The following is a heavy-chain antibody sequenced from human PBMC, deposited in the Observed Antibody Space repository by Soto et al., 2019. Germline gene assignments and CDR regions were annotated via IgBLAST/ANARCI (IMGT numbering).Heavy chain of an antibody. CDR3: VRRVSGNYDY. Sequence: EVQLAESGGGMVQPGGSLRLSCVASGFTFSSYDMHWVRQAPGKGLEYVSSISSNGGTTYYGNSVKGRFTISRDNSKNTLYLQMGSLRADAMAVYYCVRRVSGNYDYWGQGTLVTVSS. CDR2: ISSNGGTT. V-gene: IGHV3-64*01. D-gene: IGHD1-7*01. J-gene: IGHJ4*02. CDR1: GFTFSSYD.